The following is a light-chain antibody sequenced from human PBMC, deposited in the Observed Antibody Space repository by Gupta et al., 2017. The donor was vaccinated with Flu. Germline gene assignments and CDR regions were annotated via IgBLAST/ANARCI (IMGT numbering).Light chain of an antibody. V-gene: IGKV3-11*01. CDR1: QSVSSY. Sequence: EIVLTQSPATLSLSPGERATLSCKASQSVSSYLAWYQQKPGQAPRLLIYDVSNRATGIPARFSGSGSGTDFTLTISSLEPEDFAVYYCQQRYNWPPRELSFGGGTKVEIK. CDR3: QQRYNWPPRELS. CDR2: DVS. J-gene: IGKJ4*01.